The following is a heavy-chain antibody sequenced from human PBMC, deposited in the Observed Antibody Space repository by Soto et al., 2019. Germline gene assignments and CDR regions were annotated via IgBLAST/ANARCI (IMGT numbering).Heavy chain of an antibody. D-gene: IGHD6-13*01. J-gene: IGHJ1*01. CDR1: GFTFDDYA. Sequence: LRLSCAASGFTFDDYAMHWVRQVPGKGLEWVSGINWNSGSIGYGDSVKGRFTISRDNAKNSLHLQMNSLSAEDTAFYYCVKDESINWYSGHFRHWGQGTLVTVSS. V-gene: IGHV3-9*01. CDR3: VKDESINWYSGHFRH. CDR2: INWNSGSI.